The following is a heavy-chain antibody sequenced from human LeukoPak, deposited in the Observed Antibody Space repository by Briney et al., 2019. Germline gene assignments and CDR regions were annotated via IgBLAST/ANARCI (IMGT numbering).Heavy chain of an antibody. V-gene: IGHV3-30-3*01. CDR2: ISYDGSNK. Sequence: QPGGSLRLSCAASGFTFSSYAMHWVRQAPGKGLEWVAVISYDGSNKYYADSVKGRFTISRDNSKNSLYLQMNSLRAEDTAVYYCARDGGMGRITIFGVVERGAFDIWGQGTMVTVSS. J-gene: IGHJ3*02. D-gene: IGHD3-3*01. CDR1: GFTFSSYA. CDR3: ARDGGMGRITIFGVVERGAFDI.